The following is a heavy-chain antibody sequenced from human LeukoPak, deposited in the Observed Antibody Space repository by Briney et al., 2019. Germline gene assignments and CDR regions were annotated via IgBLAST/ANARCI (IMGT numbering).Heavy chain of an antibody. CDR3: ARIGRLYYYDSSGYDTHFDY. V-gene: IGHV4-59*01. CDR1: GGSISSYY. Sequence: PSETLSLTCTVSGGSISSYYWSWIRQPPGKGLEWIGYIYYSGSANYNPSLKSRVTISVDTSKNQFSLELSSVTAADTAVYYCARIGRLYYYDSSGYDTHFDYWGQGTLVTVSS. D-gene: IGHD3-22*01. J-gene: IGHJ4*02. CDR2: IYYSGSA.